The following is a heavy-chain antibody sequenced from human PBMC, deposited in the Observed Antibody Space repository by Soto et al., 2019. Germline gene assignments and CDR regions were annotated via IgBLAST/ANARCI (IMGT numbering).Heavy chain of an antibody. J-gene: IGHJ4*02. CDR1: GGTFSSYA. CDR2: IIPIFGTA. V-gene: IGHV1-69*01. CDR3: ARVRLDGSGSYEHFDF. Sequence: QVQLVQSGAEVKKPGSSVKVSCKASGGTFSSYAISWVRQAHGQGLEWMGGIIPIFGTANYAEKFQGRVTITADESTSTAYMDMSSLRSEDTAVYYCARVRLDGSGSYEHFDFWGQGTLVTVSS. D-gene: IGHD3-10*01.